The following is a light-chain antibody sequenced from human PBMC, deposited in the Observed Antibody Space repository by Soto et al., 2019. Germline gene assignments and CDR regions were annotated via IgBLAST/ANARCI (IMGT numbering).Light chain of an antibody. J-gene: IGKJ1*01. V-gene: IGKV1-39*01. CDR1: QSISNY. Sequence: DIQMTQSPSSLSASVGDRVTITCRASQSISNYLDWYQVKPGKAPKLLIYAASRLQSGVPSRFSGSGSGTDFTLTISNLQAEDFATYYCHQNYKGPPWTFGKGTKVEIK. CDR2: AAS. CDR3: HQNYKGPPWT.